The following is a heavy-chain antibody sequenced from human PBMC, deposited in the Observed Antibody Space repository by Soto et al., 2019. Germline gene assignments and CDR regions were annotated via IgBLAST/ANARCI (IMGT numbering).Heavy chain of an antibody. CDR3: ARAPSSSWYKIYYYYYYGLDV. Sequence: ASVKGACKASGGTFSSYTISLVRQAPGQGLEWMGRIIPILGIANYAQKFQGRVTITADKSTSTAYMELSSLRSEDTAVYYCARAPSSSWYKIYYYYYYGLDVWGQRTTVTVSS. J-gene: IGHJ6*02. CDR1: GGTFSSYT. D-gene: IGHD6-13*01. CDR2: IIPILGIA. V-gene: IGHV1-69*02.